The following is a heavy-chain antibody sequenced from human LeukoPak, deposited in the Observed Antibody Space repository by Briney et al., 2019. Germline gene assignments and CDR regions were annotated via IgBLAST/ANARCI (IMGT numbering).Heavy chain of an antibody. Sequence: SVKVSCKAPGGTFSSYAICWVRQAPGQGLEWMGRIIPILGIANYAQKFQGRVTITADKSTSTAYMELSSLRSEDTAVYYCARLVGATDIDYWGQGTLVTVSS. V-gene: IGHV1-69*04. D-gene: IGHD1-26*01. J-gene: IGHJ4*02. CDR1: GGTFSSYA. CDR3: ARLVGATDIDY. CDR2: IIPILGIA.